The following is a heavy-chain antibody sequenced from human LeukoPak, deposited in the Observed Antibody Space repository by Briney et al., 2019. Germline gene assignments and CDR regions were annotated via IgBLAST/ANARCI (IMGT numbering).Heavy chain of an antibody. CDR1: GGSISSGGYY. Sequence: SQTLSLTYTVSGGSISSGGYYWSWIRQHPGKGLEWIGYIYYRGSTNYNPSLKSRVTISVDTSKNQFSLKLSSVTAADTAVYYCARAPPGEQQPAMPDYWGQGTLVTVSS. V-gene: IGHV4-61*08. CDR2: IYYRGST. D-gene: IGHD6-13*01. CDR3: ARAPPGEQQPAMPDY. J-gene: IGHJ4*02.